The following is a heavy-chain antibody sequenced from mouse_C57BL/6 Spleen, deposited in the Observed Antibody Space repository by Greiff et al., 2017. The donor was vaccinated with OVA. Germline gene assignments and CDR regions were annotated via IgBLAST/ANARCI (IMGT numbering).Heavy chain of an antibody. CDR3: PYSNYDWYCDV. CDR1: GYTFTSYW. D-gene: IGHD2-5*01. Sequence: QVQLQQPGAELVKPGASVTLSCKASGYTFTSYWMHWVKQRPGQGLEWIGMIHPNSGGTTYNEKFKGKATLTVDKSSSTAYMQLSSLTSEDSAVYYCPYSNYDWYCDVWGTGTTLTVSS. J-gene: IGHJ1*03. CDR2: IHPNSGGT. V-gene: IGHV1-64*01.